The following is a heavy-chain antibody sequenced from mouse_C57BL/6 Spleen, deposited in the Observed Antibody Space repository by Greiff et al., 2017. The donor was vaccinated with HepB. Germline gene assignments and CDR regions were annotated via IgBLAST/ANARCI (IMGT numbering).Heavy chain of an antibody. D-gene: IGHD1-1*01. V-gene: IGHV5-4*01. CDR2: ISDGGSYT. Sequence: EVKVVESGGGLVKPGGSLKLSCAASGFTFSSYAMSWVRQTPEKRLEWVATISDGGSYTYYPDNVKGRFTISRDNAKNNLYLQMSHLKSEDTAMYYCARERGGSSYVDYWGQGTTLTVSS. CDR3: ARERGGSSYVDY. J-gene: IGHJ2*01. CDR1: GFTFSSYA.